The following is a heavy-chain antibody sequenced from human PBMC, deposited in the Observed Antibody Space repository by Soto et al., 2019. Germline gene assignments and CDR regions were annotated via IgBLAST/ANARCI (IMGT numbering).Heavy chain of an antibody. CDR2: VNGGGDST. CDR3: VKDVGYGFILFDF. Sequence: GVSLRLSCAASGFTFSSYAMTWVRQAPGKGLEWVSTVNGGGDSTHYADSVKGRFSIFRDNSKNTVYLQMNSLRAEDTSIYYCVKDVGYGFILFDFWGQGTLVTVSS. J-gene: IGHJ4*02. V-gene: IGHV3-23*01. CDR1: GFTFSSYA. D-gene: IGHD3-10*01.